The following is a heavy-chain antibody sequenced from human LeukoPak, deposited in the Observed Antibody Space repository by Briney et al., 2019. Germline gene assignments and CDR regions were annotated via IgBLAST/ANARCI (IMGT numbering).Heavy chain of an antibody. CDR2: IYYSGST. D-gene: IGHD3-10*01. CDR3: VRLPGSGSD. J-gene: IGHJ4*02. Sequence: SETLSLTCTVSGGSISSYYWSWIRQPPGKGLEWIGYIYYSGSTNYNPSLKSRVTISVDTSKNQFSLKLTSVTAADTAVYYCVRLPGSGSDWGQGTLVTVSS. CDR1: GGSISSYY. V-gene: IGHV4-59*08.